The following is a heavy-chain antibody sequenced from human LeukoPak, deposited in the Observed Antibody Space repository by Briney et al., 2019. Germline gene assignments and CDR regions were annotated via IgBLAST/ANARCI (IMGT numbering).Heavy chain of an antibody. CDR3: ARDFTIFGVPTGFDP. CDR2: INPNSGDT. CDR1: GYTFTAYY. J-gene: IGHJ5*02. Sequence: ASVKVSCKASGYTFTAYYMHWVRHAPGQGLEWMGRINPNSGDTSYSQKFQGRLTMTRDTSISTDYMELSRLRSDDTAVYYCARDFTIFGVPTGFDPWGQGTLVTVSS. V-gene: IGHV1-2*06. D-gene: IGHD3-3*01.